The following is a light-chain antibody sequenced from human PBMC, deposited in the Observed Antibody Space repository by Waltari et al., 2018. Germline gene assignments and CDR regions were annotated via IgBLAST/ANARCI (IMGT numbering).Light chain of an antibody. J-gene: IGKJ1*01. CDR3: QQYNNWPET. V-gene: IGKV3-15*01. CDR1: QSIGIN. CDR2: GAS. Sequence: DIVMTQSPATLSVSPGERATLSCRASQSIGINLAWYQHKPGQAPRFLIYGASTRATGIPARFSGSGSGTEFTLTISSLQSADFAVYYCQQYNNWPETFGQGTKVEIK.